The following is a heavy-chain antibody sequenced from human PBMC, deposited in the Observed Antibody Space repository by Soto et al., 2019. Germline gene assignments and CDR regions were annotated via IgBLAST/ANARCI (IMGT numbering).Heavy chain of an antibody. CDR2: ISAYNGNT. V-gene: IGHV1-18*04. J-gene: IGHJ4*02. D-gene: IGHD1-1*01. CDR3: ARGPPRRVLPDY. CDR1: GYTFTSYV. Sequence: ASVKVSCKASGYTFTSYVISWVRQAPGQGLEWMGWISAYNGNTNYAQKLQGRVTMTTDTSTSTAYMELRSLRSDDKAGYYCARGPPRRVLPDYWGQGNLVTVSS.